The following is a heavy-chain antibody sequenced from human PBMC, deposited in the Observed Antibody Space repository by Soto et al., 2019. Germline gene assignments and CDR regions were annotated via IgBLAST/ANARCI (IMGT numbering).Heavy chain of an antibody. D-gene: IGHD6-19*01. J-gene: IGHJ3*02. CDR1: GFTFTSAW. V-gene: IGHV3-15*07. CDR3: TTERAGAFDI. Sequence: EVPLVESGGGLVKPGGSLRLSCAASGFTFTSAWMNWVRQAPGKGLEWVGRIKSKTDGGTTDYAAPVKGRFTISRDDSKNTLYLQMNRLKSEDTAVYYCTTERAGAFDIWGQGTMVTVSS. CDR2: IKSKTDGGTT.